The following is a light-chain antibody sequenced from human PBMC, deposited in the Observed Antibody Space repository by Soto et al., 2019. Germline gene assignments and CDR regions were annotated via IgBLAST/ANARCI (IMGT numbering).Light chain of an antibody. CDR3: QQYNVWPGT. V-gene: IGKV3-15*01. Sequence: EIVMTQSPATLSVSPGERATLSCRASQSVNSDLAWYQQKPGQAPRRLIYGTSTRATGVPARFSGSVSGTHFALTISGLQSEDFAVYYCQQYNVWPGTCGQGTKVEVK. CDR1: QSVNSD. CDR2: GTS. J-gene: IGKJ1*01.